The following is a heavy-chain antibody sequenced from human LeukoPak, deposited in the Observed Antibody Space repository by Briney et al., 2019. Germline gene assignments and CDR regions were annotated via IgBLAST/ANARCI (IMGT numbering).Heavy chain of an antibody. CDR1: GFTFSSYW. CDR3: AREGGSLTKVTYYGLDV. V-gene: IGHV3-66*01. Sequence: GGSLRLSCAASGFTFSSYWMSWVRQAPGRGLEWVASVDDTGTHYADSVKGRFDISTDTSKNVVSLHLSDVRDDDTGLYFCAREGGSLTKVTYYGLDVWGPGTTVIVSS. D-gene: IGHD1-1*01. J-gene: IGHJ6*02. CDR2: VDDTGT.